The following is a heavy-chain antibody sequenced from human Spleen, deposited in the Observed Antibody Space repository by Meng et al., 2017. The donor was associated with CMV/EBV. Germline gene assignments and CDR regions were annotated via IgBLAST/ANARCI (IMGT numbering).Heavy chain of an antibody. CDR3: ARDSSWLRFDSFDGMDV. D-gene: IGHD5-12*01. CDR2: IISILGIA. V-gene: IGHV1-69*04. Sequence: SVKVSCKASGGTFSSYTISWVRQAPGQGLEWMGRIISILGIANYAQKFQGRVTITADKSTSTAYMELSSLRSEDTAVYYCARDSSWLRFDSFDGMDVWGQGTTVTVSS. J-gene: IGHJ6*02. CDR1: GGTFSSYT.